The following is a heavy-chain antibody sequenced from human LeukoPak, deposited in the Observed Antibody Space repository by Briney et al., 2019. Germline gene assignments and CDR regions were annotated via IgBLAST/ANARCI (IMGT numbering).Heavy chain of an antibody. Sequence: PGGSLRLFCAASGFTFSDYYMSWIRQAPGKGLEWVSYISSSGSTIYYADSVKGRFTISRDNAKNSLYLQMNSLRAEDAAVYYCARAASKGITGTAPVGSWGQGTLVTVSS. CDR1: GFTFSDYY. V-gene: IGHV3-11*04. D-gene: IGHD1-20*01. CDR3: ARAASKGITGTAPVGS. J-gene: IGHJ4*02. CDR2: ISSSGSTI.